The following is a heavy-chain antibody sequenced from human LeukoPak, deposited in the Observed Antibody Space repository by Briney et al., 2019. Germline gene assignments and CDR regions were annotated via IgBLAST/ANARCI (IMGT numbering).Heavy chain of an antibody. V-gene: IGHV3-64D*06. CDR1: GFTFSSYA. Sequence: PGGSLRLSCSASGFTFSSYAIHWVRQAPGKGLEYVSGISSSGGSTSYADSVKGRFTISRDNSKNKVFLQMSSLRAEDTAVYHCVKDRRPGPPSTGDVWGQGTTVTVSS. CDR3: VKDRRPGPPSTGDV. J-gene: IGHJ6*02. D-gene: IGHD1-1*01. CDR2: ISSSGGST.